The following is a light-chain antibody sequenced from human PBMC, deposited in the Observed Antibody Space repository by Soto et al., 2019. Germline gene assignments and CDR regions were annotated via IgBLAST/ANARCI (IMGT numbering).Light chain of an antibody. CDR2: DNN. Sequence: QSVLTQPPSVSAAPGQKVTISCSGSSSNIGNSYVSWYQQLPGTAPKLLIYDNNKRPSGIPDQFSGSKSGTSATLGITGLQTGDEADYYCGTWDSSLSVSYVFGTGTKVTVL. J-gene: IGLJ1*01. CDR1: SSNIGNSY. V-gene: IGLV1-51*01. CDR3: GTWDSSLSVSYV.